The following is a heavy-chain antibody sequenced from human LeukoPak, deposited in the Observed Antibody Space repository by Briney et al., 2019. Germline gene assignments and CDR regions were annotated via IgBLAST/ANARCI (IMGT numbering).Heavy chain of an antibody. J-gene: IGHJ4*02. D-gene: IGHD3-3*01. CDR1: GFTFSSYA. CDR3: ARDGYDFWSGYYDY. V-gene: IGHV3-48*01. CDR2: ISSSSSTI. Sequence: GGSLRLSCAASGFTFSSYAMHWVRQAPGKGLEWVSYISSSSSTIYYADSVKGRFTISRDNAKNSLYLQMNSLRAEDTAVYYCARDGYDFWSGYYDYWGQGTLVTVSS.